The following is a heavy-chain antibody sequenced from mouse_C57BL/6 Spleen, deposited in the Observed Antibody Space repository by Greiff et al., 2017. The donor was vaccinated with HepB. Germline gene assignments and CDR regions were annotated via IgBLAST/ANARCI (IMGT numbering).Heavy chain of an antibody. CDR2: IYPGDGDT. D-gene: IGHD1-1*01. CDR3: ARSDTTVVAKD. Sequence: VQLQQSGPELVKPGASVKISCKASGYAFSSSWMNWVKQRPGKGLEWIGRIYPGDGDTNYNGKFKGKATLTADKSSSTAYMQLSSLTSEDSAVYFWARSDTTVVAKDWGQGTTLTVSS. J-gene: IGHJ2*01. CDR1: GYAFSSSW. V-gene: IGHV1-82*01.